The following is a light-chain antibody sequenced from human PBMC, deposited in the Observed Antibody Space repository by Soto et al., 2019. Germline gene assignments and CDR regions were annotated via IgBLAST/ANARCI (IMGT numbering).Light chain of an antibody. CDR3: AAWDDSLNGLV. Sequence: QSVLTQPPSSSGTPGQRVTIACSGSRSNIGSNTVNWYQQLPGTAPKLLIYNNNQRPSGVPDRLSGSKSGTSASLAISGLQSEDEADYYCAAWDDSLNGLVFGTGTKLTVL. V-gene: IGLV1-44*01. J-gene: IGLJ1*01. CDR2: NNN. CDR1: RSNIGSNT.